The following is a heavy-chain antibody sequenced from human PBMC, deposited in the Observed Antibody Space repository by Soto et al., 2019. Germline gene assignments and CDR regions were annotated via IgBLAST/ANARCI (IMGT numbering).Heavy chain of an antibody. V-gene: IGHV4-59*01. J-gene: IGHJ6*02. CDR3: ARLNSGSYYYYYYGMDV. Sequence: PSETLSLTCTVSGGSISSYYWSWIRQPPGKGLEWIGYIYYSGSTNYNPSLKSRVTISVDTSKNQFSLKLSSVTAADTAVYYCARLNSGSYYYYYYGMDVWGQGTTVTVSS. CDR1: GGSISSYY. CDR2: IYYSGST. D-gene: IGHD1-26*01.